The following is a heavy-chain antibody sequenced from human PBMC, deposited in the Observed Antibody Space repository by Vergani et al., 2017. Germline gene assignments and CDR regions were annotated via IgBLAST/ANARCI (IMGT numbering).Heavy chain of an antibody. J-gene: IGHJ4*02. CDR3: ARDGLRFLEWLFGVYFDY. Sequence: QVQLVESGGGVVQPGRSLRLSCAASGLTFSSYGMHWVRQAPGKGLEWVAVIWYDGSNKYYADSLKGRFTISRDNSKNTLYLQMNSLRAEDTAVYYCARDGLRFLEWLFGVYFDYWGQGTLVTVSS. D-gene: IGHD3-3*01. CDR1: GLTFSSYG. CDR2: IWYDGSNK. V-gene: IGHV3-33*01.